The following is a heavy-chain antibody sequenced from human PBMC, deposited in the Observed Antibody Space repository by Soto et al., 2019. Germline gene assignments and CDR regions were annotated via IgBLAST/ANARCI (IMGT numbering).Heavy chain of an antibody. CDR1: GGSISSYY. D-gene: IGHD4-17*01. CDR3: GRLDQNDSGDLGCFDI. CDR2: IYYSGST. J-gene: IGHJ3*02. V-gene: IGHV4-59*08. Sequence: PSETLSLTCTVSGGSISSYYWSWIRQPPGKGLEWIGYIYYSGSTNYNPSLKSRVTISVDTSKNQFSLKLSSVTAADTAVYYCGRLDQNDSGDLGCFDIWAQGTMVTVSS.